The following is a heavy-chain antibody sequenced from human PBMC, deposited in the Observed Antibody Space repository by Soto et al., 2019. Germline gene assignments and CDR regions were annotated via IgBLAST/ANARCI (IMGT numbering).Heavy chain of an antibody. J-gene: IGHJ5*02. CDR1: GYSITAGGYY. Sequence: SETLSLTCFVSGYSITAGGYYWSWIRHHPGKGLEWIGSFYSSGSIIYNPSLRSRVSISGDTSSNQFSMSLTSVTAADTARYYCARMYSSGSGWFHPWGQGTLVTAPQ. V-gene: IGHV4-31*03. D-gene: IGHD6-19*01. CDR3: ARMYSSGSGWFHP. CDR2: FYSSGSI.